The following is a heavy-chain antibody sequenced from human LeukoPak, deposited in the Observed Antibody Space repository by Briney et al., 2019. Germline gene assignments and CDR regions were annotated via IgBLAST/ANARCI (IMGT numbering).Heavy chain of an antibody. CDR2: IYTSGST. Sequence: SETLSLTCTVSGGSISGGSYYWSWIRQPAGKGLEWIGRIYTSGSTNYNPSLKSRVTISVDASKNQFSLKLSSVTAADTAVYYCARDQGYYYDSSGYYSYWGQGTLVTVSS. CDR1: GGSISGGSYY. CDR3: ARDQGYYYDSSGYYSY. J-gene: IGHJ4*02. D-gene: IGHD3-22*01. V-gene: IGHV4-61*02.